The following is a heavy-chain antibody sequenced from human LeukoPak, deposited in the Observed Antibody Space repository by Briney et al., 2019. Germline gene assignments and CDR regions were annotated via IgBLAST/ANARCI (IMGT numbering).Heavy chain of an antibody. Sequence: SGPTLVNPTQTLTLTCTFSGFSLSTSGVGVGWIRQPPGKALEWLALIYWNDDKRYSPSLKSRLTITKDTSKNPVVLTMTNMDPVDTATYYCTHTISGSWYWDYWGQGTLVTVSS. CDR1: GFSLSTSGVG. V-gene: IGHV2-5*01. D-gene: IGHD6-13*01. J-gene: IGHJ4*02. CDR3: THTISGSWYWDY. CDR2: IYWNDDK.